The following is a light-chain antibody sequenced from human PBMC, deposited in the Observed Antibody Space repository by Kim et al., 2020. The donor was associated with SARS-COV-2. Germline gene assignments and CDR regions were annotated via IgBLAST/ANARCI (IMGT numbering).Light chain of an antibody. Sequence: AAVGDRVTRTCRASQGIRSWLAWYQQKPGKAPNLLIYAASTLQGGVPSRFSGSGSETDFTLTIDNLQPEDFATYYCQKINTFPLTFGGGTKVDIK. CDR2: AAS. V-gene: IGKV1D-12*01. CDR1: QGIRSW. J-gene: IGKJ4*01. CDR3: QKINTFPLT.